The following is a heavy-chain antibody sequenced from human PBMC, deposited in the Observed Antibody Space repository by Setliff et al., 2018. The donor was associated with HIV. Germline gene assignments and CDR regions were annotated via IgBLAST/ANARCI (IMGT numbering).Heavy chain of an antibody. V-gene: IGHV4-34*01. CDR2: ISHTGST. CDR1: GGSLTGYY. J-gene: IGHJ5*02. Sequence: SETLSLTCAIYGGSLTGYYWSWIRQPPGKGLEWIGQISHTGSTNYNPSLKSRVTISLDTSKNQFSLKLGSVTAADTAVYYCARVSLAARTAWFDPWGQGTLVTVSS. D-gene: IGHD6-6*01. CDR3: ARVSLAARTAWFDP.